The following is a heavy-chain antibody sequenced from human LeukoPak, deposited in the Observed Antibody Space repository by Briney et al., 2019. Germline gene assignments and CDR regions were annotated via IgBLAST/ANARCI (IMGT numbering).Heavy chain of an antibody. D-gene: IGHD6-6*01. J-gene: IGHJ2*01. CDR1: GYSISSGYY. V-gene: IGHV4-38-2*01. CDR3: ARRLYSSSYWYFDL. Sequence: SETLSLSCAVSGYSISSGYYWGWIRQPPGKGLEWIGSIYHSGNTYYNPSLKSRVTISVDTSKNQFSLKLSSVTAADTAVYYCARRLYSSSYWYFDLWGRGTLVTVSS. CDR2: IYHSGNT.